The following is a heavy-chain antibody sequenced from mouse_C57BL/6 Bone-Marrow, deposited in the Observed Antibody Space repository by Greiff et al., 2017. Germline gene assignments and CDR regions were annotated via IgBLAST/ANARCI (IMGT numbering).Heavy chain of an antibody. Sequence: VQLQQSGAELVKPGASVKLSCTASGFNIKDYYMHWVKQRTEQGLEWIGRIDPEDGETKYAQKFKGKATITADTSSKTAYLKLSSLTSEDTAVYYCARRFFYNYDWVPSWFAYWGQGTLVTVSA. J-gene: IGHJ3*01. CDR3: ARRFFYNYDWVPSWFAY. D-gene: IGHD2-12*01. V-gene: IGHV14-2*01. CDR1: GFNIKDYY. CDR2: IDPEDGET.